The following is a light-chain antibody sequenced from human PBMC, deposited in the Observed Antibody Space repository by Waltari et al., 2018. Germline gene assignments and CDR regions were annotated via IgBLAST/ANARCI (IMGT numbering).Light chain of an antibody. CDR1: QSISSY. Sequence: DIQMTQSPSSLSASVGDRVTITCRASQSISSYLNWYQQKPGKAPKLLIYAASSLQSGVPSRFSGSGSGTDFTLTISSLQPEDFAVYFCHLRSNWLYTFGQGTKLEIK. CDR3: HLRSNWLYT. V-gene: IGKV1-39*01. J-gene: IGKJ2*01. CDR2: AAS.